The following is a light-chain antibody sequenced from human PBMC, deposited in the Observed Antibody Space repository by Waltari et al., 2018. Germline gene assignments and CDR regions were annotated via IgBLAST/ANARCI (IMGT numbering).Light chain of an antibody. CDR3: CSYAGSAISV. V-gene: IGLV2-23*02. J-gene: IGLJ3*02. CDR1: ISDIGKYNL. Sequence: QPALTQTAALSGSPGQSIPISCSGTISDIGKYNLLSWYQQHPGKAPTLIIYDVNKRPSGVSNRFSGSKSGNTAFLTISGLQTADEADYYCCSYAGSAISVFGGGTKLTVL. CDR2: DVN.